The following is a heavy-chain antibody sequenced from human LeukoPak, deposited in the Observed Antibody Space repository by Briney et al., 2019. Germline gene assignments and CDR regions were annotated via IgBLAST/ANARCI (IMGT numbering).Heavy chain of an antibody. Sequence: PGGSLRLSRAASGFTFSSYSMNWVRQHPEKGLEWVSYISSSSTTIYYADSVKGRFTISRDNAKNSLYLQMNSLRDEDTAVYYCVREAVNDYGDYVLWFDPWGQGTLVTVSS. D-gene: IGHD4-17*01. V-gene: IGHV3-48*02. J-gene: IGHJ5*02. CDR2: ISSSSTTI. CDR1: GFTFSSYS. CDR3: VREAVNDYGDYVLWFDP.